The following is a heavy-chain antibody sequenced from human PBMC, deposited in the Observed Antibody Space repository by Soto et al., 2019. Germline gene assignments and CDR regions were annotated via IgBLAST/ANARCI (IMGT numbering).Heavy chain of an antibody. CDR1: GFTFSAFE. D-gene: IGHD1-1*01. Sequence: EVQLVESGGGLVQPGGSLRLSCAASGFTFSAFEMNWVRQAPGKGLEWLSYIYNSGTTMTYADSVKGRFAISRDNAKNSLYLQMYSLGAEDTAVYFCARASGGTGLDVWGQGTTVTVSS. CDR3: ARASGGTGLDV. J-gene: IGHJ6*02. CDR2: IYNSGTTM. V-gene: IGHV3-48*03.